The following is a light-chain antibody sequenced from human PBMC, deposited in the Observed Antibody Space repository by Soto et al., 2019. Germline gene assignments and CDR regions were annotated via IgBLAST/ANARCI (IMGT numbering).Light chain of an antibody. V-gene: IGKV4-1*01. CDR3: QQYYTSPTWT. CDR2: WAS. Sequence: DIVMTQSPDSLAVSLGERATINCKSSQSIFYSSNNKNYLAWYQQKPGQPPKLLIYWASTREYGVPDRFSGSGSGTDFTLTISSLQAEDVAVYYCQQYYTSPTWTFGQGTKVEVK. CDR1: QSIFYSSNNKNY. J-gene: IGKJ1*01.